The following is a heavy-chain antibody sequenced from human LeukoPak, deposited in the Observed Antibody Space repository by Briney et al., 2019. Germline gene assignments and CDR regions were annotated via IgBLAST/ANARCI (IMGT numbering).Heavy chain of an antibody. D-gene: IGHD5-12*01. CDR2: ISSSSSYI. Sequence: GGSLRLACAAYGFTFSSYSMNWVRQAPGKGLEWVSSISSSSSYIYYADSVKGRFTISRDNAKNSLYLQMNSLRAEDTAVYYCARESGYSGYEFDYWGQGTLVTVSS. J-gene: IGHJ4*02. CDR1: GFTFSSYS. V-gene: IGHV3-21*01. CDR3: ARESGYSGYEFDY.